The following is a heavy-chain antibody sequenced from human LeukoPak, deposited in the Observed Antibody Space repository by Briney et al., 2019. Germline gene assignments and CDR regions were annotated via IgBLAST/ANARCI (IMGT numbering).Heavy chain of an antibody. CDR1: GFIVSSDY. V-gene: IGHV3-53*01. CDR2: IYSGGNT. Sequence: GGSLRLSCAVSGFIVSSDYMSWVRQAPGKGLEWVSVIYSGGNTYYADSVKGRFTISRDNSKNTLYLQMNSLRAEDTAVYYCARGVPGYSSGWYVGYYYGMDVWGQGTTVTVSS. J-gene: IGHJ6*02. CDR3: ARGVPGYSSGWYVGYYYGMDV. D-gene: IGHD6-19*01.